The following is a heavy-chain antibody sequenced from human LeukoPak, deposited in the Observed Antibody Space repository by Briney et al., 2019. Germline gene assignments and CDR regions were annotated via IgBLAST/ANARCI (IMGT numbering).Heavy chain of an antibody. CDR1: GFTFSSYA. Sequence: GGSLRLSCAASGFTFSSYAMHWVRQAPGKGLEWVAVISYDGSNKYYADSVKGRFTISRDNSKNTLYLQMNSLRAEDTAAYYCARDPAAGVATAPAYWGQGTLVTVSS. J-gene: IGHJ4*02. V-gene: IGHV3-30-3*01. CDR2: ISYDGSNK. CDR3: ARDPAAGVATAPAY. D-gene: IGHD5-12*01.